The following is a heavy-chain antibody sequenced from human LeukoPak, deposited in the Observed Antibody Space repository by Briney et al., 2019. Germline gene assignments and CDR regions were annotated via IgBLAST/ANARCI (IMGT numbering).Heavy chain of an antibody. Sequence: KHGESLKISCKGSGYSFSSNWIGWVRQMPGKGLEWMGIIYPADSDTRYRPSFQGQVTISADKSISTAYLQWSSLKASDTAMYYCARARGTYANDAFDIWGQGTMVTVSS. CDR3: ARARGTYANDAFDI. D-gene: IGHD1-26*01. J-gene: IGHJ3*02. CDR2: IYPADSDT. CDR1: GYSFSSNW. V-gene: IGHV5-51*01.